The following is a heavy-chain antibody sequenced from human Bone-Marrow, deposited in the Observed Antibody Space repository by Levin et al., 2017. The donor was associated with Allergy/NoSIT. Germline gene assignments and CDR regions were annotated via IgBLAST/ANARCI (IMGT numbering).Heavy chain of an antibody. CDR2: INPNSGGT. CDR1: GYTFTDYY. V-gene: IGHV1-2*02. D-gene: IGHD3-22*01. J-gene: IGHJ3*02. Sequence: GASVKVSCKASGYTFTDYYMNWVRQAPGQGLEWMGWINPNSGGTNYAQKFQGRVTMTRDTSISTAYMELTRLRSDDTAVYYCARDPDYYDMAFDIWGQGTMVTVSS. CDR3: ARDPDYYDMAFDI.